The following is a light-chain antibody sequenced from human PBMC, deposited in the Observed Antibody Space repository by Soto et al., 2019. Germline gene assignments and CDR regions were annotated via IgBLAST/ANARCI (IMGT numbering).Light chain of an antibody. V-gene: IGKV3-20*01. CDR1: QSVSSSY. CDR3: QQYGSSPPYT. CDR2: GAS. J-gene: IGKJ2*01. Sequence: EIVLTQSPGTLSLSPGERATLSCRASQSVSSSYLAWYQQKPGQAPRLLIYGASSRATGIPDRFSGSGSGTDSTLTSSRLEPEDVAVYYCQQYGSSPPYTFGQGTKLEIK.